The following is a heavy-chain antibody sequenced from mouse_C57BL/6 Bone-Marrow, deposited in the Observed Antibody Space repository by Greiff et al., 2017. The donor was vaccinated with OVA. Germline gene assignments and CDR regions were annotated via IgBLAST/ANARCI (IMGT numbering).Heavy chain of an antibody. V-gene: IGHV1-81*01. J-gene: IGHJ3*01. D-gene: IGHD1-1*01. CDR1: GYTFTSYG. CDR2: IYPRSGNT. CDR3: ARRDVFYYGSSSWFAY. Sequence: VQLQQSGAELARPGASVKLSCKASGYTFTSYGISWVKQRTGQGLEWIGEIYPRSGNTYYNEKFKGKATLTADKSSSTAYMELRSLTSEDSAVYFCARRDVFYYGSSSWFAYWGQGTLVTVSA.